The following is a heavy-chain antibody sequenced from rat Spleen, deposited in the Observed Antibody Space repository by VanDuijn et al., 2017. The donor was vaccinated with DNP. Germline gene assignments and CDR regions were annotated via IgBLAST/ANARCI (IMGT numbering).Heavy chain of an antibody. V-gene: IGHV5-7*01. CDR3: TTDPSYYSSPFAY. CDR2: ISYDGSDT. D-gene: IGHD1-2*01. CDR1: GFTFSDYY. J-gene: IGHJ3*01. Sequence: EVLLVESDGGLVQPGRSLKLSCAVSGFTFSDYYMAWVRQAPKKGLEWVATISYDGSDTYYRDSVKGRFTISRDNAKSTLYLQMDSLRSEDTATYYCTTDPSYYSSPFAYWGQGTLVTVSS.